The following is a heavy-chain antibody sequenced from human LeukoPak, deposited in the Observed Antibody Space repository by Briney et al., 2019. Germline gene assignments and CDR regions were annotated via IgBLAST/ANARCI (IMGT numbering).Heavy chain of an antibody. D-gene: IGHD3-22*01. V-gene: IGHV5-51*01. Sequence: GESLKSSCKGSGYSFTSYWIGWVRQMPGKGLEWMGIIYPGDSDTTYSAYFKGQVTISVDKSISTAYLQWSSLQASDTAMYYCARHDYDSNGYYFNDYWGQGTLVTVSS. J-gene: IGHJ4*02. CDR2: IYPGDSDT. CDR3: ARHDYDSNGYYFNDY. CDR1: GYSFTSYW.